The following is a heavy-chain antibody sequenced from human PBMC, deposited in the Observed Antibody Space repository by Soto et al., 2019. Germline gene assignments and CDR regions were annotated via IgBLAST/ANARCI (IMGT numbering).Heavy chain of an antibody. J-gene: IGHJ6*02. D-gene: IGHD3-3*01. V-gene: IGHV4-34*01. Sequence: SETLSLTCAVYGGSFSGYYWSWIRQPPGKGLEWIGEINHSGSTNYNPSLKSRVTISVDTSKNQFSLKLSSVTAADTAVYYCARPLLYDFWSGTPSKYYYYYGMDVWGQGTTVTVSS. CDR3: ARPLLYDFWSGTPSKYYYYYGMDV. CDR2: INHSGST. CDR1: GGSFSGYY.